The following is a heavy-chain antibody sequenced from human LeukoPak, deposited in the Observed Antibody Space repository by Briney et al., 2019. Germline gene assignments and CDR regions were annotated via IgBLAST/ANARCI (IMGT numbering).Heavy chain of an antibody. D-gene: IGHD3-22*01. CDR2: ISAYNGNT. Sequence: ASVKVSCKASGYTFTSYGISWVRQAPGQGLEWMGWISAYNGNTNYAQKLQGRVTMTTDTSTSTAYMELSSLRSEDTAVYYCARDRDYYDSSAAGDWGQGTLVTVSS. V-gene: IGHV1-18*01. CDR3: ARDRDYYDSSAAGD. CDR1: GYTFTSYG. J-gene: IGHJ4*02.